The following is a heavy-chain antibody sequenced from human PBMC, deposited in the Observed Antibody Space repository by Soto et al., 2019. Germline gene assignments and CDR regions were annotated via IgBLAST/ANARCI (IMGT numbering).Heavy chain of an antibody. CDR2: INHTGST. CDR3: ARRRVMALWFDP. CDR1: GGSFRDYS. J-gene: IGHJ5*02. V-gene: IGHV4-34*01. Sequence: SEPLSLTFAVYGGSFRDYSWTWIRQPPGKGREWSGEINHTGSTNYNPSLKSRATISVDTSKTQFSLKVSSVTAADTAVYYCARRRVMALWFDPWGQGTRVTVSS.